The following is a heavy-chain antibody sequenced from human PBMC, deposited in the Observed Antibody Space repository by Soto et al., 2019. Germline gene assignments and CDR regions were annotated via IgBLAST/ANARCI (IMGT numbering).Heavy chain of an antibody. J-gene: IGHJ4*02. CDR3: ARSSDYVAFDY. CDR2: IYYSGYT. CDR1: GDSFSSADYK. V-gene: IGHV4-30-4*01. D-gene: IGHD4-17*01. Sequence: QVQLQESGPGVVKPSQTLSLTCTVSGDSFSSADYKWSWIRQPPGKGLEWIGYIYYSGYTYNNPFITSRITMSVETSKNEFFLKLSSVTAADTAVYCCARSSDYVAFDYWGQGTLVTVS.